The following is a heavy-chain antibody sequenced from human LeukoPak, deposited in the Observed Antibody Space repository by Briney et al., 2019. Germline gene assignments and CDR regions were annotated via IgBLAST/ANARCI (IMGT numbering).Heavy chain of an antibody. J-gene: IGHJ4*02. D-gene: IGHD5-18*01. CDR2: ISGYGGRT. CDR1: GFTFSNYG. V-gene: IGHV3-23*01. Sequence: GGSLRLSCAASGFTFSNYGMSWVRQAAGKGLEWVSAISGYGGRTDYADSVKGRFTLSRDNSKNTLYLQMNSLRAEDTAIYYCAKDPSRGYSYDFWGQGTLVTVSS. CDR3: AKDPSRGYSYDF.